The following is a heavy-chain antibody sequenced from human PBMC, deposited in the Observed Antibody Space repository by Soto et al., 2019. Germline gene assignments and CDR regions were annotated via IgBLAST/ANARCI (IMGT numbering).Heavy chain of an antibody. Sequence: GGSLRLSCAASGFTVSGNYMSWVGQAPGKGLEWVSVIYSGVSTYYADSVKGRFTISRDNSKNTLYLQMNSLRAEDTAVYYCARDCCGGDCYRVDSFDIWRQGTLGKVS. CDR2: IYSGVST. CDR3: ARDCCGGDCYRVDSFDI. J-gene: IGHJ3*02. D-gene: IGHD2-21*02. CDR1: GFTVSGNY. V-gene: IGHV3-53*01.